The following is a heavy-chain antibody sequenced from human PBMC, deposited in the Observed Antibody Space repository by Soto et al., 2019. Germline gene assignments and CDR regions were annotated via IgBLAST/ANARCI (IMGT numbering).Heavy chain of an antibody. V-gene: IGHV3-23*01. CDR3: ARDRERDAWYEDY. J-gene: IGHJ4*02. CDR1: GFRFSGYA. CDR2: ISGSDGST. Sequence: GGSLRLSCVASGFRFSGYAMSWVRQAPGEGLEWVSVISGSDGSTYYADSVKGRFTISRDDSKSTLFLQMNSLRAEDTAIYYCARDRERDAWYEDYWGQGTLVTVPS. D-gene: IGHD6-13*01.